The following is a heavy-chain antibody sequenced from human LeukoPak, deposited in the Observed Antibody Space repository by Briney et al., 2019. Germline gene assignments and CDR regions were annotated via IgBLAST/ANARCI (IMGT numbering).Heavy chain of an antibody. CDR2: ISSSSSTI. V-gene: IGHV3-48*01. Sequence: PGGSLRLSCTASRFTFSSYSMNWVRQAPGKGLEWVSYISSSSSTIYYADSVKGRFTISRDNAKNSLYLQMNSLRAEDTAVYHCARGRSGYHFDYWGQGTLVTVSS. CDR1: RFTFSSYS. D-gene: IGHD3-16*02. J-gene: IGHJ4*02. CDR3: ARGRSGYHFDY.